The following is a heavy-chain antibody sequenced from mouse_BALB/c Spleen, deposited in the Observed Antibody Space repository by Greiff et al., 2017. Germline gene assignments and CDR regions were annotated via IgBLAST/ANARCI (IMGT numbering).Heavy chain of an antibody. Sequence: EVKVEESGGGLVQPGGSMKLSCVASGFTFSNYWMNWVRQSPEKGLEWVAEIRLKSNNYATHYAESVKGRFTISRDDSKSSVYLQMNNLRAEDTGIYYCTRGYGNYFDYWGQGTTLTVSS. CDR3: TRGYGNYFDY. J-gene: IGHJ2*01. CDR2: IRLKSNNYAT. V-gene: IGHV6-6*02. D-gene: IGHD2-1*01. CDR1: GFTFSNYW.